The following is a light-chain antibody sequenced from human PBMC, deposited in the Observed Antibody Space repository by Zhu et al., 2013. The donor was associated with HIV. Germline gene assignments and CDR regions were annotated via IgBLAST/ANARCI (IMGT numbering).Light chain of an antibody. Sequence: QSALTQPRSVSGSPGQSVTISCTGTSSDVGAYNYVSWYQQHPGKAPKLMIYDVSGRPSGVPDRFSGSKSGNRASLTISGLQAEDEADYYCSSYTSSSTYVVFGGGTKLTVL. J-gene: IGLJ2*01. V-gene: IGLV2-11*01. CDR3: SSYTSSSTYVV. CDR2: DVS. CDR1: SSDVGAYNY.